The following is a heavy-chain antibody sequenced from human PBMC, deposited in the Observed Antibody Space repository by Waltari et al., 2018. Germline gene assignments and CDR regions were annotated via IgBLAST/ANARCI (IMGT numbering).Heavy chain of an antibody. CDR2: IIPILGIA. CDR3: ARDTYDSRSFDY. D-gene: IGHD3-22*01. V-gene: IGHV1-69*04. Sequence: QVQLVQSGAEVKKPGSSVKVSCKASGGHFSSYAFSWVRRAPGQGLEWMGGIIPILGIANYAQKFQGRVTITADESTSTAYMELSSLRSEDTAVYYSARDTYDSRSFDYWGQGTLVTVSS. CDR1: GGHFSSYA. J-gene: IGHJ4*02.